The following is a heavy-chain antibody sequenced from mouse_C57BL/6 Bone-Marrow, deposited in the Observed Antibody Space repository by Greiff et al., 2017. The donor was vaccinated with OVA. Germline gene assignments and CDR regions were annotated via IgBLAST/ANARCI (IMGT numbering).Heavy chain of an antibody. CDR2: IYPGSGST. Sequence: QVQLQQPGAELVKPGASVKMSCKASGYTFTSYWITWVKQRPGQGLAWIGDIYPGSGSTNYNEKFKSKATLTVDTSSSTAYMQLSSLTSEDSAVYYCARSYYGSSIYYFDYWGQGTTLTVSS. D-gene: IGHD1-1*01. CDR1: GYTFTSYW. J-gene: IGHJ2*01. CDR3: ARSYYGSSIYYFDY. V-gene: IGHV1-55*01.